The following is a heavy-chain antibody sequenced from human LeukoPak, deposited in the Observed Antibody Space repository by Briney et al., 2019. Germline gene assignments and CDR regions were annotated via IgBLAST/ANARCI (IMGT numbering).Heavy chain of an antibody. Sequence: ASVKVSCKASGYTFTGYYMHWVRQAPGQGLEWMGWINPNSGGTNYAQKFQGRVTMTRDTSISTAYMELSRLRSDDTAVYYCAKDGQRMAWLYYYYYMDVWGKGTTVTVSS. CDR1: GYTFTGYY. CDR2: INPNSGGT. D-gene: IGHD5-24*01. J-gene: IGHJ6*03. CDR3: AKDGQRMAWLYYYYYMDV. V-gene: IGHV1-2*02.